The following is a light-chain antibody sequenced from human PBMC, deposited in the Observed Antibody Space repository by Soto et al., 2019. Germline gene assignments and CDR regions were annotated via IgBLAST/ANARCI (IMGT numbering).Light chain of an antibody. V-gene: IGKV3-15*01. Sequence: EIVMTQSPATLSVSPGERATLSCRASQSVSINLAWYQQRPGQAPRLLIYGASTRATGIPARFSGSGSGTDFTLTISSLQSEDFAVYYCQQYGSSPVTFGQGTKVEIK. J-gene: IGKJ1*01. CDR3: QQYGSSPVT. CDR1: QSVSIN. CDR2: GAS.